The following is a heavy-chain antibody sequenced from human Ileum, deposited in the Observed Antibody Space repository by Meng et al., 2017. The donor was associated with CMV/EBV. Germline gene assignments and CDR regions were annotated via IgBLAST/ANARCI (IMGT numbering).Heavy chain of an antibody. J-gene: IGHJ4*02. Sequence: GGSLRLSCVGTGFIFSNYEMNWVRQAPGKGLEWISFISNRASAIQYADSVKGRFTISRDNSKNSLYLQMNSLRAEDTGIYYCVRDTAMVPLWGQGTQVTVSS. CDR2: ISNRASAI. CDR3: VRDTAMVPL. V-gene: IGHV3-48*03. D-gene: IGHD5-18*01. CDR1: GFIFSNYE.